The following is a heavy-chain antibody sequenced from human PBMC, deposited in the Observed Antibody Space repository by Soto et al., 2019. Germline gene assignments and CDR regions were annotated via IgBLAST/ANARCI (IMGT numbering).Heavy chain of an antibody. D-gene: IGHD2-21*01. V-gene: IGHV4-4*02. Sequence: VQLQESGPRLVEPSGTLSLTCSVSGVSITSHYWWTWVRQSPEKGLEWIGEIFHSGSTTSNPSLRGRVTISADKSKNQFSLKLSSVTAADTAVYYCAKGGGQLLQTGGGWFDSWGQGILVIVSS. CDR3: AKGGGQLLQTGGGWFDS. J-gene: IGHJ5*01. CDR1: GVSITSHYW. CDR2: IFHSGST.